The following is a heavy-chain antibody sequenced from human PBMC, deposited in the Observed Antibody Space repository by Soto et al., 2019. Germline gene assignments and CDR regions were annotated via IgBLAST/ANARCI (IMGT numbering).Heavy chain of an antibody. D-gene: IGHD3-22*01. CDR2: IYYSGST. Sequence: PSETLSLTCTVSGFSISSYYWSLIRQPPGKGLEWIGYIYYSGSTNYNPSLKSRVTISVDTSKNQFSLKLSSVTAADTAVYYCARSRGGYFDYWGQGTLVTVSS. V-gene: IGHV4-59*01. CDR3: ARSRGGYFDY. CDR1: GFSISSYY. J-gene: IGHJ4*02.